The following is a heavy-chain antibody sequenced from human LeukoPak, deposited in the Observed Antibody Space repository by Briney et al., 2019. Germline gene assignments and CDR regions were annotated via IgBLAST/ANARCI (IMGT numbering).Heavy chain of an antibody. CDR2: ASLSGGGT. CDR3: AKDRGLGH. Sequence: GSLRLSCAASGFTFNNYAMSWVRQAPGKGLEWASGASLSGGGTYYADSVRGRFTISRDNSRNTLYLQMNSLRVEDTAVYYCAKDRGLGHWGQGTLVTVSS. J-gene: IGHJ4*02. V-gene: IGHV3-23*01. CDR1: GFTFNNYA. D-gene: IGHD3-16*01.